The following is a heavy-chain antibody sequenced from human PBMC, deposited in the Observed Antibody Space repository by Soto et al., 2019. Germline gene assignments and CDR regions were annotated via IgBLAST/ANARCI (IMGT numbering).Heavy chain of an antibody. V-gene: IGHV1-18*01. CDR1: GYTFTSYG. CDR2: ISAYNGNT. D-gene: IGHD3-10*01. Sequence: QVQLVQPGAEVKKPGASVKVSCKASGYTFTSYGISWVRQAPGQGLEWMGWISAYNGNTNYAQKLQGRVTMTTDTSTSTAYMELRSLRSDDTAVYYCARSLPRVRGVTIPLSSQWGQGTLVTVSS. J-gene: IGHJ4*02. CDR3: ARSLPRVRGVTIPLSSQ.